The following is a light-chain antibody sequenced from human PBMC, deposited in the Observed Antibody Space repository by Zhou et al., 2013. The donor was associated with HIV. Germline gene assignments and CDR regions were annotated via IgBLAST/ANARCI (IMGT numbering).Light chain of an antibody. CDR3: QQYFTFPLS. CDR2: SAI. J-gene: IGKJ5*01. CDR1: HDISTY. V-gene: IGKV1-16*01. Sequence: DISMTQSPPSVSASVGETVSLTCRASHDISTYLAWFQHRPGRAPKALIYSAIALHTGVASRFRGSGFGTDFTLTITGLQPEDFATYYCQQYFTFPLSFGQGTRLELK.